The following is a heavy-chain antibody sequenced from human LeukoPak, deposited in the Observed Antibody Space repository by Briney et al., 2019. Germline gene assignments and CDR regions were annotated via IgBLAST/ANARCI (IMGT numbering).Heavy chain of an antibody. CDR2: ISSSSSYI. Sequence: GGSLRLSCAASGFTFSSYSMNWVHQAPGKGLEWVSSISSSSSYIYYADSVKGRFTISRDNAKNSLYLQMNSLRAEDTAVYYCARVKKDGDSELFDYWGRGTLVTVSS. CDR3: ARVKKDGDSELFDY. CDR1: GFTFSSYS. D-gene: IGHD4-17*01. V-gene: IGHV3-21*01. J-gene: IGHJ4*02.